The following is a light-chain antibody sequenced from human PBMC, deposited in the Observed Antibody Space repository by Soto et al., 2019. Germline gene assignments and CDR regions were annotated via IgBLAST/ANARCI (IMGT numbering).Light chain of an antibody. CDR3: QKRYKTSLSS. V-gene: IGKV1-39*01. CDR1: QRIDNF. Sequence: EIQRTQSPSFMSAPVGDRVNITCRASQRIDNFLNWYQQKPGKAPKLLIYGASSLQSGVPSRFSGSGSGTDFTLTITSLQPEDSATYHCQKRYKTSLSSFGQRAKVDIK. CDR2: GAS. J-gene: IGKJ2*01.